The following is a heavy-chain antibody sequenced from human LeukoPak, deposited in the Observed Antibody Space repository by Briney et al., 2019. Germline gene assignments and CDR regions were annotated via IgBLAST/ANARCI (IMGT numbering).Heavy chain of an antibody. V-gene: IGHV5-51*01. CDR3: AKIDRQYCSRSSCYALDY. CDR2: IFPDDSDT. J-gene: IGHJ4*02. Sequence: GESLKISCATSGYNFPRHWIGWVRQMPGKGLEYVGVIFPDDSDTRYSPSSEGHVTISADKSISTAYLQWSSLKASDTAIYYCAKIDRQYCSRSSCYALDYWGQGTQVTVSS. D-gene: IGHD2-2*01. CDR1: GYNFPRHW.